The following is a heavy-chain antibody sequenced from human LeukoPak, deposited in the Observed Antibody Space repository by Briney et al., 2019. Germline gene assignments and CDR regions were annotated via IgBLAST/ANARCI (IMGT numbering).Heavy chain of an antibody. CDR1: GGSISSSSYH. V-gene: IGHV4-39*01. CDR2: IYYSGST. CDR3: ARQTRGGFDY. Sequence: SETLSLTCTVSGGSISSSSYHWGWIRQPPGKGLEWIGSIYYSGSTYYNPSLKSRVTISVDTSKNQFSLKLSSVTAADTAVYYCARQTRGGFDYWGQGTLVTVSS. J-gene: IGHJ4*02. D-gene: IGHD3-16*01.